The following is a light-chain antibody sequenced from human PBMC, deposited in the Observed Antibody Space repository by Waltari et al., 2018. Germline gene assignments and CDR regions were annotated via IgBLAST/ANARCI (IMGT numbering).Light chain of an antibody. CDR3: MQALQTPIT. V-gene: IGKV2-28*01. CDR1: QSLLHSNGYNY. CDR2: LGS. Sequence: DIVMTQSPLSLPVTPGEPASISCSASQSLLHSNGYNYLDWYLQKPGQSPQLLIYLGSNRASGVPDMFSGSGSGTDFTLKISRVEAEDVGVYYCMQALQTPITFGQGTRLEIK. J-gene: IGKJ5*01.